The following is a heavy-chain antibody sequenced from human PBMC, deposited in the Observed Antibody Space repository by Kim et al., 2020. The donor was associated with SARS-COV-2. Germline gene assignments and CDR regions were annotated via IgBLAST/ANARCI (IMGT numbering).Heavy chain of an antibody. Sequence: GGSLRLSCAASGFTFSSYAMHWVRQAPGKGLEWVAVISYDGSNKYYADSVKGRFTISRDNSKNTLYLQMNSLRAEDTAVYYCARAWQWLGHFDYWGQRTLVTVSS. CDR3: ARAWQWLGHFDY. D-gene: IGHD6-19*01. V-gene: IGHV3-30-3*01. CDR2: ISYDGSNK. CDR1: GFTFSSYA. J-gene: IGHJ4*02.